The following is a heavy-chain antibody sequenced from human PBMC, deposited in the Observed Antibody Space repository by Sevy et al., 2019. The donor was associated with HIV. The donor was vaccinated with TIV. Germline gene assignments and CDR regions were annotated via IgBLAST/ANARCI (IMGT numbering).Heavy chain of an antibody. Sequence: GGSLRLSCAASGFTFSSYAMHWVRQAPGKGLEWVAVISYDGSNKYYEDSVKGRFTISRENSKNTLYLQMNSLRAEDTAVYYCAREDCGGDCYPSYDAFDIWGQGTMVTVSS. CDR2: ISYDGSNK. CDR1: GFTFSSYA. CDR3: AREDCGGDCYPSYDAFDI. D-gene: IGHD2-21*02. J-gene: IGHJ3*02. V-gene: IGHV3-30*04.